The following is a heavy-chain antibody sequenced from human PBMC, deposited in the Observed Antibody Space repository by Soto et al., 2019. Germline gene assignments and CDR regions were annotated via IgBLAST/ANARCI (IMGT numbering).Heavy chain of an antibody. CDR3: ARDRGYHDFWSGYFPS. V-gene: IGHV3-7*01. CDR2: IKQDGSEK. J-gene: IGHJ4*02. CDR1: GFTFSSYW. D-gene: IGHD3-3*01. Sequence: PGGSLRLSCAASGFTFSSYWMSWVRQAPGKGLEWVANIKQDGSEKYYVDSVKGRFTISRDNAKNSLYLQMNSLRAEDTAVYYCARDRGYHDFWSGYFPSWGQGPLVTVSS.